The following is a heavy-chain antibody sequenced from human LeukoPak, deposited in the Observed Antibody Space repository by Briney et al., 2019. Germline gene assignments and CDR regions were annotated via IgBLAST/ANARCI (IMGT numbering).Heavy chain of an antibody. CDR3: ARDLTQQLVPRVAFDI. CDR2: INGGDGVS. Sequence: GASVKVSCKTSGYTFTNYAIHWVRQAPGQRLEWVGWINGGDGVSKHSQRFQGRVTITRDTSASTAYMELSRLRSDDTAVYYCARDLTQQLVPRVAFDIWGQGTMVTVSS. CDR1: GYTFTNYA. J-gene: IGHJ3*02. D-gene: IGHD6-13*01. V-gene: IGHV1-3*01.